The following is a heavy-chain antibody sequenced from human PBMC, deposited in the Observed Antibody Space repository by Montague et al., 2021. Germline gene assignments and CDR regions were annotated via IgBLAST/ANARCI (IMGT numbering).Heavy chain of an antibody. CDR3: ARERDRYYYTDI. V-gene: IGHV4-38-2*02. Sequence: SETLSLTCTVSRSLINSDYYWGWIRQPPGKGLEWMGSVSHGGRTYYNPSLKSRVTISVDTSNNHFSHKLSSVTAADTAMYYCARERDRYYYTDIWGKGTTITVSS. CDR2: VSHGGRT. CDR1: RSLINSDYY. J-gene: IGHJ6*03.